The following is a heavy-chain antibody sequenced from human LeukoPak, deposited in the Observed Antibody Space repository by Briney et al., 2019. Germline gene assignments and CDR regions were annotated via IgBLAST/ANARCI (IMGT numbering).Heavy chain of an antibody. CDR3: ARDNTVRDEASWFNP. J-gene: IGHJ5*02. CDR1: GYTFTGYW. V-gene: IGHV1-46*04. CDR2: IITSGGST. D-gene: IGHD4-17*01. Sequence: DSGKVSCKAFGYTFTGYWMHWVRQAHGQGPEWMGVIITSGGSTIYAQKLTGRVTLTRDMSTSTDYLELSSLRSEDTAVYYCARDNTVRDEASWFNPWGQGTLVTVSS.